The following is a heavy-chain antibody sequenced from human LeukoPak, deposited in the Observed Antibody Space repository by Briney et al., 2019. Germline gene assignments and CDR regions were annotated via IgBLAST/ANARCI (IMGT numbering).Heavy chain of an antibody. CDR1: GFTVSNCW. J-gene: IGHJ4*02. D-gene: IGHD6-13*01. Sequence: GGSLRLSCAASGFTVSNCWMHWVRQAPGKGLVWVSRISGDGSSTVYADSVKGRFTISRDKAKNTLYLQMNSLRAEDTAVYYCARAEGIAAAGRRGFLLGGYFDYWGQGTLVTVSS. CDR3: ARAEGIAAAGRRGFLLGGYFDY. V-gene: IGHV3-74*01. CDR2: ISGDGSST.